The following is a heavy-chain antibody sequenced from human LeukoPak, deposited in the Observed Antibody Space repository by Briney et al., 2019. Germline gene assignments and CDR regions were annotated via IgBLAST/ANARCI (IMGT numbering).Heavy chain of an antibody. CDR2: ILYDGSDK. V-gene: IGHV3-30*02. D-gene: IGHD3-10*01. CDR3: ARGGTGHYYASGTYYQSYYIDY. Sequence: GGSLRLSCAASGFTFSSYEMNWVRQAPGKGLEWVTFILYDGSDKYYADSVKGRFSISRDNSKNTLYLQMNSLRPEDTAVYYCARGGTGHYYASGTYYQSYYIDYWGQGSLVTVSS. CDR1: GFTFSSYE. J-gene: IGHJ4*02.